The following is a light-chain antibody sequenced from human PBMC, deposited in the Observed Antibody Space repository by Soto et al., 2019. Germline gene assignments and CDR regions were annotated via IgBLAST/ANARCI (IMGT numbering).Light chain of an antibody. CDR2: GAS. V-gene: IGKV3-15*01. CDR1: QGVSSN. Sequence: EIVMTQSPATLSVSPGERATLSCRASQGVSSNLAWYQQKPGQAPSLLIYGASTRATGIPARFSGSGSGTEFTLTISSLQSEDFAVYYCQQYNNWPRTFGQGTKV. CDR3: QQYNNWPRT. J-gene: IGKJ1*01.